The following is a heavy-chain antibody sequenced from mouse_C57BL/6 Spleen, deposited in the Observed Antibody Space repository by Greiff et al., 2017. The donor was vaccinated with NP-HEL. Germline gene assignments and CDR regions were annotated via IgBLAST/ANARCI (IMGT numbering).Heavy chain of an antibody. CDR3: AREGGNYDAMDY. D-gene: IGHD2-1*01. CDR2: INPGSGGT. CDR1: GYAFTNYL. Sequence: VQLQQSGAELVRPGTSVKVSCKASGYAFTNYLIEWVKQRPGQGLEWIGVINPGSGGTNYNEKFKGKATLTADKSSSTAYMQLSSLTSEDSAVYFCAREGGNYDAMDYWGQGTSVTGSS. V-gene: IGHV1-54*01. J-gene: IGHJ4*01.